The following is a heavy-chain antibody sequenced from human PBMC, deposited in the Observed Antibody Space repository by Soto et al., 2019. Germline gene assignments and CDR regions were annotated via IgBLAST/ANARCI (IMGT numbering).Heavy chain of an antibody. Sequence: GGSLRLSCAASGFTFSSYSMNWVRQAPGKGLEWVSYISSSSSTIYYADSVKGRFTISRENAKNSLYLQMNSLRDEDTAVYYCARLYSSSYYTLNFDYWGQGTLVTVSS. J-gene: IGHJ4*02. CDR1: GFTFSSYS. V-gene: IGHV3-48*02. CDR3: ARLYSSSYYTLNFDY. CDR2: ISSSSSTI. D-gene: IGHD6-6*01.